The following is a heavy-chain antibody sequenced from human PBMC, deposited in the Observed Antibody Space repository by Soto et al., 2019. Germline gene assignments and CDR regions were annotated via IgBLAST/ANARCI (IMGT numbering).Heavy chain of an antibody. V-gene: IGHV1-18*01. J-gene: IGHJ4*02. CDR3: ARDERGTYGDYVPYFDY. CDR2: ISAYNGNT. D-gene: IGHD4-17*01. Sequence: ASVKVSCKASGYTFTSYGISWVRQAPGQGLEWMGWISAYNGNTNYAQKLQGRVTMTTDTSTSTAYMELRSLRSDDTAVYYCARDERGTYGDYVPYFDYWGQGTLVTVSS. CDR1: GYTFTSYG.